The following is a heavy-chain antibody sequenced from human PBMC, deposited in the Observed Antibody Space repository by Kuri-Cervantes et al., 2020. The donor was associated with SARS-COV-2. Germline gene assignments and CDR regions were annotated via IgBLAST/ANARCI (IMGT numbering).Heavy chain of an antibody. J-gene: IGHJ4*02. D-gene: IGHD6-13*01. V-gene: IGHV3-48*01. CDR2: ISSISSTI. CDR3: ASSSPSDY. CDR1: GFTFSSYS. Sequence: GGSLRLSCAASGFTFSSYSMNWVRQAPGKGLEWVSYISSISSTIYYADSVKGRFTISRDNSKNTLYLKMMSLRAEDTAVYYCASSSPSDYWGQGTLVTVSS.